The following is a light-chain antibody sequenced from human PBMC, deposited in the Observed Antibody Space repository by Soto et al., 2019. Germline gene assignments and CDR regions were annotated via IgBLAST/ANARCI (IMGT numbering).Light chain of an antibody. J-gene: IGKJ5*01. CDR2: VAS. CDR3: QQYGTSPIA. Sequence: EIGLTQSPGTLSLSPGERATLSCRASQNVGGRFLAWYQQKPGQAPRLLINVASTRATGIPDRFSGSGSGTDFTLTISRLEPEDFAVYYCQQYGTSPIAFGQGTRLE. CDR1: QNVGGRF. V-gene: IGKV3-20*01.